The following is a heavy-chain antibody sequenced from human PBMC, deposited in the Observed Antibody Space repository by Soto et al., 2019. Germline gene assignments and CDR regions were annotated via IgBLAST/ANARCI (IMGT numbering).Heavy chain of an antibody. Sequence: QVQLVQSGAEVKKPGASVKVSCEASGYTFTSYDINWVRQATGQGLEWMGWMNPNSGNTGYAQKFQGSVTMTRNTSISTAYMALSSLRSEDTAVYYCARISRDYDIGVGLDYWGQGTLVTVSS. J-gene: IGHJ4*02. CDR3: ARISRDYDIGVGLDY. V-gene: IGHV1-8*01. D-gene: IGHD3-9*01. CDR2: MNPNSGNT. CDR1: GYTFTSYD.